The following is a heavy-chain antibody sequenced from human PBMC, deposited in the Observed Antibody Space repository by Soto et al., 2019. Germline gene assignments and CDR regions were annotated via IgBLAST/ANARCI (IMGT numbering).Heavy chain of an antibody. CDR2: INPNSGGT. Sequence: AASVKVSCKASGYTFTGYYMHWVRQAPGQGLEWMGWINPNSGGTNYAQKFQGRVTMTRDTSISTAYMELSRLRSDDTAVYYCAREYGYCSGGSCYANWFDPWGQGTLVTVSS. CDR1: GYTFTGYY. CDR3: AREYGYCSGGSCYANWFDP. J-gene: IGHJ5*02. V-gene: IGHV1-2*02. D-gene: IGHD2-15*01.